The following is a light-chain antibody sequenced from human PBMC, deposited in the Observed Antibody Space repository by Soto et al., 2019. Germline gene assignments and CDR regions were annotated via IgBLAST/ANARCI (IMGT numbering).Light chain of an antibody. CDR2: KTS. CDR3: QHYNSYSRT. J-gene: IGKJ1*01. Sequence: DFQMTQSPSSLSASVGDTVTLTCRASQGFTNYLAWYQQKPGKAPKLLIYKTSSLQSGVPSRFSGSGSGTEFTLTISSLQPDDFASYYCQHYNSYSRTFGQGTKVDIK. CDR1: QGFTNY. V-gene: IGKV1-5*03.